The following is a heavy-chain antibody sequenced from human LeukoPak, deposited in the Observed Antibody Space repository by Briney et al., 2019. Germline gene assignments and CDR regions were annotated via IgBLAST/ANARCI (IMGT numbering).Heavy chain of an antibody. J-gene: IGHJ4*02. CDR1: GGSISSGDYY. V-gene: IGHV4-30-4*01. D-gene: IGHD3-22*01. CDR2: IYYSGST. Sequence: SETLSLTCTVSGGSISSGDYYWSWIRQPPGKGLEWIGYIYYSGSTYYNPSLKSRVTISVDTSKNQFSLKLSSVTAADTAVYYCARVGSGYYSDYWGQGTLVTVSS. CDR3: ARVGSGYYSDY.